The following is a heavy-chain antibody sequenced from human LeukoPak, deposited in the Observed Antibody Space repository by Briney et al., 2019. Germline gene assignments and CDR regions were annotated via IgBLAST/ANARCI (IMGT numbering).Heavy chain of an antibody. J-gene: IGHJ4*02. CDR1: GGSISSYY. Sequence: KPSETLSLTCTVSGGSISSYYWSWIRQPPGKGLEWIGYIYHSGSTYYNPSLKSRVTISVDRSKNQFSLKLSSVTAADTAVYYCARQVGDGYNPYYFDYWGQGTLVTVSS. D-gene: IGHD5-24*01. CDR2: IYHSGST. CDR3: ARQVGDGYNPYYFDY. V-gene: IGHV4-59*08.